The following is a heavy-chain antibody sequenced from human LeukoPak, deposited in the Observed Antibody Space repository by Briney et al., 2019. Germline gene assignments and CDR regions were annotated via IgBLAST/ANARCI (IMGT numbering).Heavy chain of an antibody. CDR2: VSFEGSNK. J-gene: IGHJ4*02. V-gene: IGHV3-30*18. D-gene: IGHD3-10*01. CDR3: AKDMGYYYGSGSYPPENDY. CDR1: GFTFSRYG. Sequence: GRSLRLSCAASGFTFSRYGMHWVRQAPGKGLEWVAVVSFEGSNKYYADSVKGRFSISRGNSKNTLSLQMNSLRVEDTAVYYCAKDMGYYYGSGSYPPENDYWGQGTLVTVSS.